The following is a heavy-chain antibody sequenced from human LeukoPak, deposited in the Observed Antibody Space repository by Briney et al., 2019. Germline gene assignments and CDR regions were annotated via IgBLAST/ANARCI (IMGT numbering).Heavy chain of an antibody. CDR1: GYTLTELS. CDR3: ATYGSGSFGLYYYYYGMDV. V-gene: IGHV1-24*01. D-gene: IGHD3-10*01. CDR2: FDPEDGEI. Sequence: ASVKVSSKVSGYTLTELSMHWVRQAPGKGLEWMGGFDPEDGEIIYAQRFQGRVTMTEDTSTDTAYMELSSLRSEDTAVYYCATYGSGSFGLYYYYYGMDVWGQGTTVTVSS. J-gene: IGHJ6*02.